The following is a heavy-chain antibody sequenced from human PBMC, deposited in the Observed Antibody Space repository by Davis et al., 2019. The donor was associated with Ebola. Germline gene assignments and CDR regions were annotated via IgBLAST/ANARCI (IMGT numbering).Heavy chain of an antibody. CDR2: ISGSGGST. Sequence: PGGSLRLSCAASGFTFSSYAMSWVRQAPGKGLEWVSAISGSGGSTYYADSVKGRFTISRDNSKNTLYLQMNSLRAEDTAVYYCAKELVITIFGVVISPPDYWGQGTLVTVSS. D-gene: IGHD3-3*01. CDR1: GFTFSSYA. J-gene: IGHJ4*02. V-gene: IGHV3-23*01. CDR3: AKELVITIFGVVISPPDY.